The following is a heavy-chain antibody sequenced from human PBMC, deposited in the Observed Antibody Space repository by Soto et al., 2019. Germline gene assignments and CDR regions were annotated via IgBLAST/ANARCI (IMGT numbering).Heavy chain of an antibody. V-gene: IGHV3-9*01. Sequence: EVQLVESGGGLVQPGRSLRLSCAASGFRFADYTMHWVRQAPGKGLEWVSGLTWNSESIAYADSVKGRFTISRDNAKNSLYLQMNSLRAEDTAFYFCAKGASSGTLNWFDPWGQGTLVTVSS. J-gene: IGHJ5*02. D-gene: IGHD6-13*01. CDR1: GFRFADYT. CDR3: AKGASSGTLNWFDP. CDR2: LTWNSESI.